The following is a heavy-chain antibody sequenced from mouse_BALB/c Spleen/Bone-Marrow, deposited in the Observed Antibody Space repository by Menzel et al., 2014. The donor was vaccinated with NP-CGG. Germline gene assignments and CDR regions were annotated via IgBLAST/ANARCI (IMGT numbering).Heavy chain of an antibody. V-gene: IGHV5-17*02. CDR3: ARSGSSSGYFDY. D-gene: IGHD1-1*01. CDR2: ISSGSSTI. J-gene: IGHJ2*01. CDR1: GFIFSSFA. Sequence: EVHLVESGGGLVQPGGSRKLSCAASGFIFSSFAMHWVRQAPEKGLEWVAYISSGSSTIYYADTVMGRFTISRDNPKNTLFLQMTSLRSEDTAMYYCARSGSSSGYFDYWGQGTTLTVSS.